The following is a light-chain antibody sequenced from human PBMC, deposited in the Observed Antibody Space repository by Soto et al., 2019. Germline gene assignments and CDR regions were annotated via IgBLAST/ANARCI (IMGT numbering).Light chain of an antibody. V-gene: IGLV2-14*03. Sequence: QSVLTQPASVSGSPGQSITISCTGTSSDVGRYNYVSWYQQHPGKAPKLIIYVVDNRPSGVSNRFSGSKSGNTASLTISGLQAEDESDYYCASYAGSIHYVFGTGTQLTVL. CDR1: SSDVGRYNY. J-gene: IGLJ1*01. CDR3: ASYAGSIHYV. CDR2: VVD.